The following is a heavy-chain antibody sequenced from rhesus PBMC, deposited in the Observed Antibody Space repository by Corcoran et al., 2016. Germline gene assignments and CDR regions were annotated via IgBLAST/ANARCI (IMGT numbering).Heavy chain of an antibody. CDR1: GFTFDDYA. V-gene: IGHV3-201*01. D-gene: IGHD6-25*01. J-gene: IGHJ4*01. CDR2: ICLSGGST. CDR3: ARESFPGIAAAGNFDY. Sequence: EVQLVESGGGVVQPGGSLRLSCAASGFTFDDYAMHWVRQAPGKGLEWVSGICLSGGSTYIADSVKGQFTISRDNAKNSLYLQMGSLRAEDTALYYCARESFPGIAAAGNFDYWGQGVLVTVSS.